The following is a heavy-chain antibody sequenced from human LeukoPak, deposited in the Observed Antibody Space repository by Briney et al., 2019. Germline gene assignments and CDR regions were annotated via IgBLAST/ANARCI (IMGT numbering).Heavy chain of an antibody. CDR2: ISGGGGST. V-gene: IGHV3-23*01. CDR3: ATVYYYSSDYYYAPYFDY. D-gene: IGHD3-22*01. J-gene: IGHJ4*02. CDR1: GFTFSSYA. Sequence: GGSLRLSCAASGFTFSSYALSWVRQAPGKGLEWVSCISGGGGSTYYADSVKGRVIISRDNSKSTLYLQMNSLRGEDTVVDFCATVYYYSSDYYYAPYFDYWGQGTLVTVSS.